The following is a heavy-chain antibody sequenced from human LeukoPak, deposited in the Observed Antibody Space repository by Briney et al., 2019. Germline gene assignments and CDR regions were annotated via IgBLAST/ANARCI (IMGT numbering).Heavy chain of an antibody. CDR1: GGTFSSYA. V-gene: IGHV1-69*05. J-gene: IGHJ5*02. CDR3: ARGSGRWELDNWFDP. Sequence: GASVKVSCKASGGTFSSYAISWVRQAPGQGLEWMGGIIPIFGTANYAQKFQGRVTMTTDTSTSTAYMELRSLRSDDTAVYYCARGSGRWELDNWFDPWGQGTLVTVSS. D-gene: IGHD1-26*01. CDR2: IIPIFGTA.